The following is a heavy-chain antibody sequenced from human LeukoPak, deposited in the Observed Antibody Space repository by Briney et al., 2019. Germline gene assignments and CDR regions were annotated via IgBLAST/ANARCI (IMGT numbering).Heavy chain of an antibody. CDR2: ISSNGGST. CDR1: GFTFSSYA. D-gene: IGHD4-17*01. J-gene: IGHJ6*02. Sequence: TGGSLRLSCSASGFTFSSYAMDWVRQAPGKGLEYVSAISSNGGSTYYADSVKGRFTISRDNSKNTLYLQMSSLRAEDTAVYYCVKDHRRTNYGAIHWDYGMDVWGQGTTVTVSS. CDR3: VKDHRRTNYGAIHWDYGMDV. V-gene: IGHV3-64D*06.